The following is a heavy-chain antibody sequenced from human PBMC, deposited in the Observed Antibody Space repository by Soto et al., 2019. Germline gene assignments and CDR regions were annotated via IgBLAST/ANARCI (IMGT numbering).Heavy chain of an antibody. J-gene: IGHJ5*02. Sequence: GGSLRLSCAASGFTFSSYAMSWVRQAPGKGLEWVSAISGSGGSTYYADSVKGRFTISRDNSKNTLYLQMNSLRAEDTAVYHCAKGQAAAGTGDWFDPWGQGTLVTVSS. CDR3: AKGQAAAGTGDWFDP. CDR1: GFTFSSYA. V-gene: IGHV3-23*01. CDR2: ISGSGGST. D-gene: IGHD6-13*01.